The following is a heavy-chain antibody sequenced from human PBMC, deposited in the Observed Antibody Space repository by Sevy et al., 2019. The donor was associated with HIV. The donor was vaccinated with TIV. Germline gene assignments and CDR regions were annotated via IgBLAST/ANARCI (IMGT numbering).Heavy chain of an antibody. J-gene: IGHJ4*02. V-gene: IGHV3-30*18. CDR1: GFTLSTHV. D-gene: IGHD4-17*01. CDR3: AKDPRPYGDNVEGFDF. Sequence: GGSLRLSCEVSGFTLSTHVMYWVRQAPGKGLEWVAGISYDESTQNYGDSVKGRFTVSRDNSKNTLFLQMHSLRPEDTAVYYCAKDPRPYGDNVEGFDFWGQGTLVTVSS. CDR2: ISYDESTQ.